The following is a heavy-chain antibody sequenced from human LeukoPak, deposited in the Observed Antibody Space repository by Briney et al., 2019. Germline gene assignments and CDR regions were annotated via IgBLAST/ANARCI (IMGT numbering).Heavy chain of an antibody. V-gene: IGHV4-59*01. CDR1: GGSISSYY. CDR2: IYYSGST. D-gene: IGHD3-22*01. CDR3: ARDSYYYDSSGYYYWFDP. Sequence: SETLSLTCTVSGGSISSYYWSWIRQPPGKGLEWIGYIYYSGSTNYNPSLKSRVTISVDTSKNRFSLKLSSVTAADTAVYYCARDSYYYDSSGYYYWFDPWGQGTLVTVSS. J-gene: IGHJ5*02.